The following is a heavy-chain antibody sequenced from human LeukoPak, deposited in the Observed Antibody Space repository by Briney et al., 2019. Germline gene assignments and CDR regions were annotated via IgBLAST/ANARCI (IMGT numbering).Heavy chain of an antibody. J-gene: IGHJ4*02. CDR3: AKGSSSGRPYYFDY. V-gene: IGHV3-23*01. CDR1: GFTFSIYV. D-gene: IGHD6-19*01. CDR2: LSGGGDST. Sequence: GGSLRLSCAASGFTFSIYVVSWVRQAPGKGLEWVSALSGGGDSTYYVDSVKGRFTTSRDNSKNTLYLQMNSLRAEDTAVYYCAKGSSSGRPYYFDYWGQGALVTVSS.